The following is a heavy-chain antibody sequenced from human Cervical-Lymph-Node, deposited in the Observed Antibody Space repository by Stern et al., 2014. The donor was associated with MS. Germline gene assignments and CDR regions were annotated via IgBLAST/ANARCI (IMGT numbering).Heavy chain of an antibody. D-gene: IGHD6-19*01. CDR1: GGTFSTYP. CDR3: ASLAVAAIQPNN. V-gene: IGHV1-69*01. Sequence: QMQLVQSGAEVKKPGSSVKVSCKASGGTFSTYPISWVRQAPGQGLERMGGIIPIFGSSNYAQKFQGRVTISADESTRTAYMELSSLRSEDSAVYYCASLAVAAIQPNNWGQGTQVTVSS. J-gene: IGHJ4*02. CDR2: IIPIFGSS.